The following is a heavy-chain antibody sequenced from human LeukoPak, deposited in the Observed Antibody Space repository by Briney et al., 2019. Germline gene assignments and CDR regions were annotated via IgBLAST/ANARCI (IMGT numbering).Heavy chain of an antibody. V-gene: IGHV3-21*01. CDR3: ARDSSGWFYYMDV. D-gene: IGHD6-19*01. J-gene: IGHJ6*03. Sequence: PGGSLRLSCAASGFTFSSYSINCVRQAPGKGLEWVSSISSSSSYIYYADSVKGRFTISRDNAKNSLYLQMNSLRAEDTAVYYCARDSSGWFYYMDVWGKGTTVTVSS. CDR1: GFTFSSYS. CDR2: ISSSSSYI.